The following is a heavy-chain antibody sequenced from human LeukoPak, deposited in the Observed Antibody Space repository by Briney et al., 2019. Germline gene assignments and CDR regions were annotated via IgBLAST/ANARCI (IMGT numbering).Heavy chain of an antibody. Sequence: SVKLSCKASRYTFTGYDINCVRQATGQGLEWMGWKNPNRGNTGYAQKLQGSVTMTRNTPISTAYMGLSSLRSEDTAVYYCARAPARAGYYYYYMDVWGKGTTVTVSS. CDR2: KNPNRGNT. D-gene: IGHD2-2*01. J-gene: IGHJ6*03. CDR1: RYTFTGYD. CDR3: ARAPARAGYYYYYMDV. V-gene: IGHV1-8*01.